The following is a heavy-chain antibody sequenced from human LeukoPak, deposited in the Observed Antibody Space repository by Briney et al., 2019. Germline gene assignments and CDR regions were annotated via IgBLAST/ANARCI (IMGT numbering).Heavy chain of an antibody. D-gene: IGHD6-13*01. CDR1: GFTFDDYA. Sequence: GRSLRLSCAASGFTFDDYAMDWVRQAPGKGLEWVSGISWNSGSIGYADSVKGRFTISRDNAKNSLYLQMNSLRAEDTALYYCAKDGAAAGATTNYFDYWGQGTLVTVSS. V-gene: IGHV3-9*01. J-gene: IGHJ4*02. CDR2: ISWNSGSI. CDR3: AKDGAAAGATTNYFDY.